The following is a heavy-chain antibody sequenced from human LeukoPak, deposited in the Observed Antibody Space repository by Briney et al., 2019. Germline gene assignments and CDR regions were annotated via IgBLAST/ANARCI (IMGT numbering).Heavy chain of an antibody. Sequence: GSSVKVSCKASGGTFSSYTISWVRQAPGQGLEWMGRIIPILGIANYAQKFQGGVTITADKSTSTAYMELSSLRSEDTAVYYCARDMGYCSSTSCYRIDYYYHYGMDVWGQGTTVTVSS. D-gene: IGHD2-2*01. CDR2: IIPILGIA. V-gene: IGHV1-69*04. J-gene: IGHJ6*02. CDR3: ARDMGYCSSTSCYRIDYYYHYGMDV. CDR1: GGTFSSYT.